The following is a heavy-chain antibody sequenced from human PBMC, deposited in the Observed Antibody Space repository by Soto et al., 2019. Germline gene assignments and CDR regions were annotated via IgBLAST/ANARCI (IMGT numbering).Heavy chain of an antibody. CDR3: TKNSAYALDY. CDR2: IHHIGIT. CDR1: GGSVSNNNW. V-gene: IGHV4-4*02. D-gene: IGHD5-12*01. Sequence: SETLSLTCDVSGGSVSNNNWWSWVRQSPGEGLEWIGEIHHIGITNYNPSLKSRVTMSVDKSKNQSFLRLSSVTAADTAVYYCTKNSAYALDYWGQGALVTVSS. J-gene: IGHJ4*02.